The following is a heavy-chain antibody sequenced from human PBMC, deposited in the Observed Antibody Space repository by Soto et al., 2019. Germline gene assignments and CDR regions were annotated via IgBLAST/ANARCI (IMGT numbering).Heavy chain of an antibody. J-gene: IGHJ1*01. CDR1: GFSLNTGGVT. D-gene: IGHD3-10*01. Sequence: VSGPTLVNPTQTLTLTCVFSGFSLNTGGVTVGWIRQPPGKALEWVALIYWDDGKRYSPSLKSRLTITKETSRNQVVLTMTNVDPEDTATYFCAHSPAPRVYFQHWGEGTLVTV. V-gene: IGHV2-5*02. CDR2: IYWDDGK. CDR3: AHSPAPRVYFQH.